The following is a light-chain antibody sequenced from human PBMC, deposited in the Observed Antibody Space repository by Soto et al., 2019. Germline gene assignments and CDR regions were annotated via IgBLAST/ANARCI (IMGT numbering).Light chain of an antibody. CDR2: DAS. Sequence: IQMTQSPSSLSASVGDRVTITCQASQDISKNLNWYQQKPGKAPKLLIYDASSLQTGVPSRFSGSGSASHFTFTISSLQPEDVATYYCQQYDNLLPITFCQGTRLEIK. J-gene: IGKJ5*01. V-gene: IGKV1-33*01. CDR3: QQYDNLLPIT. CDR1: QDISKN.